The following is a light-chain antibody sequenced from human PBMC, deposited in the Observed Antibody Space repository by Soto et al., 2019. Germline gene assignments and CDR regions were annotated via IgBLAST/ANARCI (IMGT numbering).Light chain of an antibody. Sequence: EIVMTQSPATLSVSPGERATLSCRASQSISSNLAWYQQKPGQAPRLLIYGESTRATGIPARFSGSGSGTEFTLTISSLQSEDFAVYYCQQYNNWPPWTFGQGTKGKSN. CDR2: GES. J-gene: IGKJ1*01. V-gene: IGKV3D-15*01. CDR3: QQYNNWPPWT. CDR1: QSISSN.